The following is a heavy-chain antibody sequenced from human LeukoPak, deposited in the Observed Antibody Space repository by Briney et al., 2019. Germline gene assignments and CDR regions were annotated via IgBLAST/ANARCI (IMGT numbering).Heavy chain of an antibody. J-gene: IGHJ3*02. D-gene: IGHD3-10*01. CDR1: GYTFTGYY. CDR2: INPNSDGT. Sequence: ASVKVSCKASGYTFTGYYIHWVRQAPGQGLEWMGWINPNSDGTKYTEKFQGRVTMTRDTSISTAYMEVSRLRSDDTAVYYCARGGDYYGSGSYIPTDAFDIWGQGTMVTVSS. CDR3: ARGGDYYGSGSYIPTDAFDI. V-gene: IGHV1-2*02.